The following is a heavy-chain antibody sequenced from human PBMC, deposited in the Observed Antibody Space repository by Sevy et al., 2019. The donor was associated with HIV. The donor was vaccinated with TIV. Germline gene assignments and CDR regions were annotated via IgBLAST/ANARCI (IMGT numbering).Heavy chain of an antibody. D-gene: IGHD3-10*01. CDR2: IRSKASGGTT. J-gene: IGHJ5*02. CDR1: GFNFGDYP. V-gene: IGHV3-49*03. CDR3: SKGGSGTGWFDP. Sequence: GSLRLSCRASGFNFGDYPMSWFRQAPGKGLAWVGFIRSKASGGTTQYAASVKGRFTISRDDSESIAYLQMNSLKIEDTAVYYCSKGGSGTGWFDPWGQGTLVTVSS.